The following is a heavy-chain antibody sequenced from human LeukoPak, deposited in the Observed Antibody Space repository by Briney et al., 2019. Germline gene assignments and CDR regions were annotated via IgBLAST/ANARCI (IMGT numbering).Heavy chain of an antibody. V-gene: IGHV3-74*01. CDR2: INSDGSST. CDR1: GFTLSSYG. J-gene: IGHJ4*02. D-gene: IGHD6-19*01. Sequence: GGSLRLSCAASGFTLSSYGMHWVRQAPGKGLVWVSRINSDGSSTNYADSEKGRFTISRDNAKNTLYLQINSLRAEDTAVYYCASPIAVAGPYYFDYWGQGTLVTVSS. CDR3: ASPIAVAGPYYFDY.